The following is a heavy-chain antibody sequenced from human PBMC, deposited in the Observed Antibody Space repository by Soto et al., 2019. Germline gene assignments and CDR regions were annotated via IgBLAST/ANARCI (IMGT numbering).Heavy chain of an antibody. CDR1: GFTFSNYG. J-gene: IGHJ4*02. D-gene: IGHD6-6*01. CDR2: ISYVGSKE. CDR3: AKDGEFSSSFPAY. V-gene: IGHV3-30*18. Sequence: PRLSCAASGFTFSNYGMHWVPQGAGKGLEWVEGISYVGSKEYYADSVKGGFTISRDNSKDTLDLQMNSMRPEDTAVYYCAKDGEFSSSFPAYWGQGTLVTVSS.